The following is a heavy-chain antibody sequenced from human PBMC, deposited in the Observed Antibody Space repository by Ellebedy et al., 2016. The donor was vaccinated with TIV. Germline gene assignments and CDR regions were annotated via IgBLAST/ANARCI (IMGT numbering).Heavy chain of an antibody. CDR3: ARRYFDL. Sequence: GGSLRLXXAASGFTFSSFWMQWVRQAPGKGLEWVANIKQDGSEKHYGDSVKGRFTIFRDNAKNSLYLQMNSLRAEDTAVYYCARRYFDLWGRGTLVTVSS. J-gene: IGHJ2*01. CDR1: GFTFSSFW. CDR2: IKQDGSEK. V-gene: IGHV3-7*01.